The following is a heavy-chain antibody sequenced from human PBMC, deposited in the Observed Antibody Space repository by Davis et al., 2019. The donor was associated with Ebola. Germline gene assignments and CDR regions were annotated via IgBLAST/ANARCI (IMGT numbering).Heavy chain of an antibody. CDR3: ARDTPDDYGDYGPCGY. D-gene: IGHD4-17*01. V-gene: IGHV4-34*01. J-gene: IGHJ4*02. CDR2: INHSGNT. Sequence: QTLSLTCALYGGSFSGYYWSWIRQPPGNGLEWIGEINHSGNTNFSPSLKSRVTISVDTSKNQFSLKLSSVTAADTAVYYCARDTPDDYGDYGPCGYWGQGTLVTVSS. CDR1: GGSFSGYY.